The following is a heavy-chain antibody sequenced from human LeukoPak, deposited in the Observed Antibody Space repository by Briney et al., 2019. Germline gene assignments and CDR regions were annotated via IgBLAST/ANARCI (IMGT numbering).Heavy chain of an antibody. D-gene: IGHD3-3*01. CDR3: ANTILGDYYYYYMDV. V-gene: IGHV4-39*01. J-gene: IGHJ6*03. CDR1: GGSISSSDSY. Sequence: SETLSLTCTVSGGSISSSDSYWDWIRQPPGRGLEWIATIYYSGSTYYNPSLKSRVTVSVDTSKNQFSLKLSSVTAADTAVYYCANTILGDYYYYYMDVWGKGTTVTVSS. CDR2: IYYSGST.